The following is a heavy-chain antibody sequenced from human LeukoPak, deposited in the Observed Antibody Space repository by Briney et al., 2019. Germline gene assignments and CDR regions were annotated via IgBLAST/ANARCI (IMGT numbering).Heavy chain of an antibody. D-gene: IGHD1-26*01. Sequence: GGSLRLSCAASGFTFSDYWMTWVRQVLGKGLEWVANINRGGNEVHYVDSVKGRFTISRDNAKNSLYLQLDSLRVEDTAVYYCARVGAWELQRVFDYWGQGTLVTVSS. CDR2: INRGGNEV. V-gene: IGHV3-7*01. CDR1: GFTFSDYW. CDR3: ARVGAWELQRVFDY. J-gene: IGHJ4*02.